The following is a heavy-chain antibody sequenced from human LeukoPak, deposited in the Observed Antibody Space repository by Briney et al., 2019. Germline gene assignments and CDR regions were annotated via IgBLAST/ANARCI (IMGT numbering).Heavy chain of an antibody. Sequence: GGSLRLSCAASGFTFSIYSMNWVRQAPGKGLEWVSSISSSNSYIYYADSVKGRFTISRDNAKNTLYLQMNSLRAEDTAVYYCARGIEAFDYWGQETLVTVSA. D-gene: IGHD2-15*01. CDR2: ISSSNSYI. CDR3: ARGIEAFDY. J-gene: IGHJ4*02. V-gene: IGHV3-21*01. CDR1: GFTFSIYS.